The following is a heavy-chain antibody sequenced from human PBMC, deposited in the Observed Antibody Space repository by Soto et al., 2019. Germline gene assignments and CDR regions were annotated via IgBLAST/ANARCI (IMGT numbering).Heavy chain of an antibody. CDR1: GGSISSGGYY. CDR3: ARVLRGYRNAIALNWFDP. D-gene: IGHD5-18*01. CDR2: IYYSGST. J-gene: IGHJ5*02. V-gene: IGHV4-31*03. Sequence: PSETLSLTCTVSGGSISSGGYYWSWIRQHPGKGLEWIGYIYYSGSTYYNPSLKSRVTISVDTSKNQFSPKLSSVTAADTAVYYCARVLRGYRNAIALNWFDPWGQGTLVT.